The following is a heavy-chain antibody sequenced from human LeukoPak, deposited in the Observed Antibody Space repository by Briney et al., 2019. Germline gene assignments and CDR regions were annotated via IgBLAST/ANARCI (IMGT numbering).Heavy chain of an antibody. CDR2: ISYDGSNK. D-gene: IGHD3-22*01. Sequence: GGSLRLSCAASGFTFSSYAMHWVRQAPGKGLEWVAVISYDGSNKYYADSVKGRFTISRDNSKNTLYLQMNSLRAEDTAVYYCARGIGYYDSSGYSYWGQGTLVTVSS. V-gene: IGHV3-30*01. CDR3: ARGIGYYDSSGYSY. J-gene: IGHJ4*02. CDR1: GFTFSSYA.